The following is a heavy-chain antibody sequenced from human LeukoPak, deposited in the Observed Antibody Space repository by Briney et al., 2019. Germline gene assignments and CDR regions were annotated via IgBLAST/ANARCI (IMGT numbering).Heavy chain of an antibody. CDR3: AKDILEAGLFFDY. D-gene: IGHD6-13*01. CDR1: GFTFRSHW. V-gene: IGHV3-74*01. Sequence: GGSLRLSCAASGFTFRSHWMQWVRQRPGKGLVWVSRINFDGSSINYADSVKGRFTISRDNAKNTLYLQMNSLRAEDTAVYYCAKDILEAGLFFDYWGLGTLVTVSS. J-gene: IGHJ4*02. CDR2: INFDGSSI.